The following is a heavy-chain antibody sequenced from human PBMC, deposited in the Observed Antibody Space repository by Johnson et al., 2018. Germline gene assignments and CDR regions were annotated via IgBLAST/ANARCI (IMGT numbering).Heavy chain of an antibody. CDR2: IYISGST. J-gene: IGHJ3*02. CDR1: GFTVSSNY. CDR3: ARWGYYSDSSGFYHGAFDI. D-gene: IGHD3-22*01. V-gene: IGHV3-66*02. Sequence: VQLVQSGGGLVQPGGSLRLSCVISGFTVSSNYMSWVRQAPGKGLEWVSVIYISGSTYYADSVKGRFTISRDNSKKPLYLQMNSLGTEDTAVYYCARWGYYSDSSGFYHGAFDIWGQGTMVTVSS.